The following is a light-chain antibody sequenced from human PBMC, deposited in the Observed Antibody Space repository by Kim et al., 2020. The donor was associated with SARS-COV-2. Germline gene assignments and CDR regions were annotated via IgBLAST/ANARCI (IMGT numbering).Light chain of an antibody. CDR3: QSYDSSNAWV. J-gene: IGLJ3*02. Sequence: KTVTISCTRSSGSIASNYVQGYQQRPGSSPTTVIYEDNQRPSGVPDRFSGSIDSSSNSASLTISGLKTEDEADYYCQSYDSSNAWVFGGGTQLTVL. CDR1: SGSIASNY. CDR2: EDN. V-gene: IGLV6-57*01.